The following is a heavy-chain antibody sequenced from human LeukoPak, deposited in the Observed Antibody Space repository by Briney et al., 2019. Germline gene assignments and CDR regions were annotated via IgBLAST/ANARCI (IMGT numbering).Heavy chain of an antibody. V-gene: IGHV4-34*01. CDR2: IKHDGST. CDR1: GGSFSGDF. Sequence: PSETLSLTCAVYGGSFSGDFWSWIRQSPGKGLEWIGEIKHDGSTTYNPSLKSRVTISVDTSKNQFSLKLSSVTAADTAVYYCARRGPSQGKYNWFDPWGQGTLVTVSS. J-gene: IGHJ5*02. D-gene: IGHD2-2*01. CDR3: ARRGPSQGKYNWFDP.